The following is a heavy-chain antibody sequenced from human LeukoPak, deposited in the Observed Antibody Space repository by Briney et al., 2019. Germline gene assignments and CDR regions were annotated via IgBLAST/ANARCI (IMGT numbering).Heavy chain of an antibody. CDR1: GYFFTGYY. Sequence: VASVKVSCKASGYFFTGYYLFWVRQAPGQGLEWMGWINPNGGATRYAQKFQGRVTLTCDTSIRTTYMELSSLTSDDTAVYYCARDERYSDADHHYPDLGYWGQGTLVTVSS. CDR3: ARDERYSDADHHYPDLGY. J-gene: IGHJ4*02. D-gene: IGHD3-16*01. CDR2: INPNGGAT. V-gene: IGHV1-2*02.